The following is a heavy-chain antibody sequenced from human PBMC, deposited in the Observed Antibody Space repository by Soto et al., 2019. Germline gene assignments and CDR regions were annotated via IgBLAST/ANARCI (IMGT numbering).Heavy chain of an antibody. CDR1: EVTFSNYN. V-gene: IGHV3-48*02. CDR3: ARALPGYSFVLDS. D-gene: IGHD5-18*01. CDR2: IFASSSTI. J-gene: IGHJ4*02. Sequence: PGGSLRLSCVASEVTFSNYNMNWVRQAPGKGLEWISYIFASSSTIYYADSVRGRFTISRDNAKNSLYLHMSSLRDEDTAVYYCARALPGYSFVLDSWGQGTLVTVSS.